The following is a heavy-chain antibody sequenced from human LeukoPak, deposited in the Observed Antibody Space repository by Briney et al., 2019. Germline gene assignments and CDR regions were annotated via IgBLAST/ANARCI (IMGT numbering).Heavy chain of an antibody. Sequence: GGSLRLSCAASGFTVSSNYMSWVRQAPGKGLEWVSVIYTGGSTYYADSVKGRFTISRDNAKNSLYLQMNSLRAEDTAVYYCARDFRWWRYWGQGTLVTVSS. D-gene: IGHD2-8*02. CDR2: IYTGGST. CDR1: GFTVSSNY. V-gene: IGHV3-66*01. J-gene: IGHJ4*02. CDR3: ARDFRWWRY.